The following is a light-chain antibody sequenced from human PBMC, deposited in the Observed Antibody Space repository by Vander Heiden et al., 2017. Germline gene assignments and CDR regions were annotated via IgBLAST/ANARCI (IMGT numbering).Light chain of an antibody. Sequence: EVVLTQSPATLSLSPGERATLSCRASQSVSKSLAWYQQKPGQAPRLLIYDASNRAGGIPARFSGSGSGTDFTLTMSSLDPEDFALYYCQQRSNWPLTFGGGTKVEIK. CDR3: QQRSNWPLT. J-gene: IGKJ4*01. CDR1: QSVSKS. CDR2: DAS. V-gene: IGKV3-11*01.